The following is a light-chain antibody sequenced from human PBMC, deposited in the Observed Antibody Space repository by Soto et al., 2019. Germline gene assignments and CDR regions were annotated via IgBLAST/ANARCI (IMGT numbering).Light chain of an antibody. CDR3: QQYDKYST. V-gene: IGKV1-5*01. CDR2: DAS. J-gene: IGKJ3*01. Sequence: IQMTQSPSTLSASVGDTVTITCRASQTISVSLAWYRQKPGKAPNLLIYDASTLQEGVPSSFSGSGFGTEFTLTVTRFPPDYFATYCWQQYDKYSTFGPGTKVDVK. CDR1: QTISVS.